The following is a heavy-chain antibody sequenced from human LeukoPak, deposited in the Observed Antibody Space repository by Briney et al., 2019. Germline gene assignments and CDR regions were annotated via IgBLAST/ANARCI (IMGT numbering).Heavy chain of an antibody. D-gene: IGHD3-22*01. CDR2: IKQDGSEK. CDR1: RFTFTSYW. J-gene: IGHJ3*02. CDR3: VRDANYHDGSNYYDVLDI. Sequence: PGGSLRLSCAASRFTFTSYWMSWVRQAPGKGLEWVANIKQDGSEKYYVDSVKGRFTISRDNAKNSLYLQMSSLRADDTAVYYCVRDANYHDGSNYYDVLDIWGQGTMVTVSS. V-gene: IGHV3-7*01.